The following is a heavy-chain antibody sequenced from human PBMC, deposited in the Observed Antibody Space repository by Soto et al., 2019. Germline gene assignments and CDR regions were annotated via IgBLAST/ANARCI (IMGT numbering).Heavy chain of an antibody. CDR3: ARRYSGGWFDP. D-gene: IGHD5-18*01. J-gene: IGHJ5*02. CDR2: ISSSSSYI. Sequence: EVQLVESGGGLVKPGGSLRLSCAASGFTFSSYSMNWVRQAPGKGLEWVSSISSSSSYIYYADSVKGRFTISRDNAKNSLYLQMNSLRAEDTAVYYCARRYSGGWFDPWGQGTLVTVSS. CDR1: GFTFSSYS. V-gene: IGHV3-21*01.